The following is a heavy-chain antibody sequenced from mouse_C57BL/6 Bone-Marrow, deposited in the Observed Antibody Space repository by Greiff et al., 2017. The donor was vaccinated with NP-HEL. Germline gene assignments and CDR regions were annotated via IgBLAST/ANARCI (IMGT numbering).Heavy chain of an antibody. D-gene: IGHD1-1*01. CDR3: TRTYYYGSSYVLFDY. J-gene: IGHJ2*01. CDR1: GFTFSSYA. CDR2: ISSGGDYI. Sequence: EVNVVESGEGLVKPGGSLKLSCAASGFTFSSYAMSWVRQTPEKRLEWVAYISSGGDYIYYADTVKGRFTISRDNARNTLYLQMSSLKSEDTAMYYCTRTYYYGSSYVLFDYWGQGTTLTVSS. V-gene: IGHV5-9-1*02.